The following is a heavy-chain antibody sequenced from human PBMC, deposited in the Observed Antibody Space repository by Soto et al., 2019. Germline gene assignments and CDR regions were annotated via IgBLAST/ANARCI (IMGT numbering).Heavy chain of an antibody. CDR3: ARSRDAGMNHFDY. D-gene: IGHD2-21*02. CDR2: IIPILGIA. CDR1: GYTFTSSG. V-gene: IGHV1-69*04. Sequence: ASVKVSCKSSGYTFTSSGIGWVRQAPGQGLEWMGRIIPILGIANYAQKFQCRVTITADKSTSTSYMELSRLRSEDTAVCYCARSRDAGMNHFDYWGQGTLVNVSS. J-gene: IGHJ4*02.